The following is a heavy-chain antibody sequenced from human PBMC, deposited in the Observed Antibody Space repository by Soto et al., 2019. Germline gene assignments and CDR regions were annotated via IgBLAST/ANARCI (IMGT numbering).Heavy chain of an antibody. V-gene: IGHV4-34*01. CDR3: ARGRLGYCSGGSCLDLDY. D-gene: IGHD2-15*01. CDR2: INHSGST. CDR1: GVSFSGYY. Sequence: QVQLQQWGAGLLKPSETLSLTCAVYGVSFSGYYWSWIRQPPGKGLAWIGEINHSGSTNYNPTLKSRVSISVDKSKNQYSLKLSSVTAADTAVYYCARGRLGYCSGGSCLDLDYWGQGTLVTVSS. J-gene: IGHJ4*02.